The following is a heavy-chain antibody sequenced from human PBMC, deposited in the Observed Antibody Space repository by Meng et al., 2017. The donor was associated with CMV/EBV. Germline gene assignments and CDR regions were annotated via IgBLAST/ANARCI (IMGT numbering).Heavy chain of an antibody. CDR3: AREVPDDKITILTRGSFDY. J-gene: IGHJ4*02. D-gene: IGHD3-9*01. CDR2: INPNSGGT. Sequence: ASVKVSCKASGYTFTGYYMHWVRQAPGQGLEWMGWINPNSGGTNYAQKFQGRVTMTRDTSISTAYMELSSLRSDDTAVYYCAREVPDDKITILTRGSFDYWGQGTLVTVSS. V-gene: IGHV1-2*02. CDR1: GYTFTGYY.